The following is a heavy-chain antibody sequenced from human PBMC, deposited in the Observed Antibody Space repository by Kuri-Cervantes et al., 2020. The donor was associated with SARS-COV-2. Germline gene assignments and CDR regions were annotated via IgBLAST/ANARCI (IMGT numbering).Heavy chain of an antibody. CDR3: ARGGRSTWSHFDY. V-gene: IGHV4-39*07. J-gene: IGHJ4*02. D-gene: IGHD6-13*01. CDR1: GGSISSSSYY. Sequence: SETLSLTCTVSGGSISSSSYYWGWIRQPPGKGLEWIGNIYYSGSTYYNPSLKSRVTISVVTSKNLFSLRLSSVTAADTAVYYCARGGRSTWSHFDYWGQGILVTVSS. CDR2: IYYSGST.